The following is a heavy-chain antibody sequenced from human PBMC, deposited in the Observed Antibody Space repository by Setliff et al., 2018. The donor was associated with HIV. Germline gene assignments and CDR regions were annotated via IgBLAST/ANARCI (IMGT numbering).Heavy chain of an antibody. V-gene: IGHV3-30*02. D-gene: IGHD3-16*01. CDR1: GFTFSSYV. CDR3: AKEAIYVGYVDY. CDR2: IRYDGSNK. Sequence: GGSLRLSCAASGFTFSSYVMSWVRQAPGEGLEWVAFIRYDGSNKYYADSVKGRFTISRDNSKNTLYLQMNSLRAEDTAVYYCAKEAIYVGYVDYWGQGTLVTVSS. J-gene: IGHJ4*02.